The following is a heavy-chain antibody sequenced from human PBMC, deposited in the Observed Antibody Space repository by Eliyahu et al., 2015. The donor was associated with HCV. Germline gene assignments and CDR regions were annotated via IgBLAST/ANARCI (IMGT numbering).Heavy chain of an antibody. CDR2: IDWDDDK. V-gene: IGHV2-70*15. Sequence: QVTLRESGPALVKPTQTLTLTCTFSGFSLSTSGMCVSWIRQPPGKALEWLARIDWDDDKYYSTSLKTRLTISKDTPKNQVVLTMTNMDPVDTATYYCARTADYSSSWSYYFDYWGQGTLVTVSS. J-gene: IGHJ4*02. CDR3: ARTADYSSSWSYYFDY. D-gene: IGHD6-13*01. CDR1: GFSLSTSGMC.